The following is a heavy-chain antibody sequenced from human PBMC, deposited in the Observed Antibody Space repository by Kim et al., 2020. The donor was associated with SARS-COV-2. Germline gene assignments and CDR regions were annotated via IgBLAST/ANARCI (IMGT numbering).Heavy chain of an antibody. CDR3: ARAMMRVVVIGAFDI. Sequence: SETLSLTCTVSGGSISSGGYYWSWIRQHPGKGLEWIGYIYYSGSTYYNPSLKSRVTISVDTSKNQFSLKLSSGTAADTAVYYCARAMMRVVVIGAFDIWGKGTMVTVSS. J-gene: IGHJ3*02. CDR1: GGSISSGGYY. V-gene: IGHV4-31*03. D-gene: IGHD3-22*01. CDR2: IYYSGST.